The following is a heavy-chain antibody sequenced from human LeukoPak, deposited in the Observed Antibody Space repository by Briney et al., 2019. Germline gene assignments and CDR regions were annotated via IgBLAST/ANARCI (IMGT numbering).Heavy chain of an antibody. CDR2: IYYSGST. V-gene: IGHV4-31*03. Sequence: PSETLSLTCTVSGGSISSGGYYWSWIRQHPGKGLEWIGYIYYSGSTYYNPSLKSRVTISVDTSKNQFSLKLSSVTAADTAVYYCARDRSSLYAFDIWGQGTMVTVSS. J-gene: IGHJ3*02. CDR3: ARDRSSLYAFDI. CDR1: GGSISSGGYY. D-gene: IGHD2-2*01.